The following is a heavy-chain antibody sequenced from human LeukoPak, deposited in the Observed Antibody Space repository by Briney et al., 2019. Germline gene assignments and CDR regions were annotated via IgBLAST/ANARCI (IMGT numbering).Heavy chain of an antibody. V-gene: IGHV1-46*01. J-gene: IGHJ4*02. D-gene: IGHD3-22*01. CDR2: INPSGGST. CDR1: GYTFSSYY. CDR3: ARDDSSGPQVY. Sequence: ASVKVSCEASGYTFSSYYMHWVRQAPGQGLEWTGIINPSGGSTKYAQKLQGRVTMTSDTSTSTVYMELSSLRSEDTAVYYCARDDSSGPQVYWGQGTLVTVSS.